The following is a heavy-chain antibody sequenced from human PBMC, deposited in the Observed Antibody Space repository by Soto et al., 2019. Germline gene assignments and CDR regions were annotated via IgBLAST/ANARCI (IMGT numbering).Heavy chain of an antibody. Sequence: QVQLVQSGAEVKKPGSSVKVSCKASGGTFSSYAISWVRQAPGQGLEWMGGIIPIFGTANYAQKFQGRVTITADESTSTAYIELGSLRSEDTAVYYCARDREGAAGHYYYYGMDLWGQGTTVTVSS. CDR3: ARDREGAAGHYYYYGMDL. V-gene: IGHV1-69*01. J-gene: IGHJ6*02. CDR1: GGTFSSYA. CDR2: IIPIFGTA. D-gene: IGHD6-13*01.